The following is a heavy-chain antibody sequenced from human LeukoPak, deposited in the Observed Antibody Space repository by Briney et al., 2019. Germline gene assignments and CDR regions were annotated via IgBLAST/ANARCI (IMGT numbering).Heavy chain of an antibody. CDR2: IIPILGIA. Sequence: ASVKVSCKASGGTFSSYAISWVRQAPGQGLEWMGRIIPILGIANYAQKFQGRVTITADKSTSTAYMELSSLRSEDTAVYYCARHSSWYAGNWFDPWGQGTLVTVSS. CDR1: GGTFSSYA. V-gene: IGHV1-69*04. J-gene: IGHJ5*02. CDR3: ARHSSWYAGNWFDP. D-gene: IGHD6-13*01.